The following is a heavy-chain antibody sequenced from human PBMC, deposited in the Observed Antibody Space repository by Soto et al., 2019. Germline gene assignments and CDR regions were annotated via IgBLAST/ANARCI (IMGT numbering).Heavy chain of an antibody. Sequence: QVQLQESGPGLVKPSGTLSLTCAVSGGSVSSRNWWSWVRQSPGKGLEWMGEIYHSGSAHYNPSLKSRATISLDKSKNQFSLRLTSVTAADTSVYYCARVPGVVVSADYAFDIWGPGTRVNVSS. CDR1: GGSVSSRNW. V-gene: IGHV4-4*02. D-gene: IGHD2-21*02. CDR3: ARVPGVVVSADYAFDI. CDR2: IYHSGSA. J-gene: IGHJ3*02.